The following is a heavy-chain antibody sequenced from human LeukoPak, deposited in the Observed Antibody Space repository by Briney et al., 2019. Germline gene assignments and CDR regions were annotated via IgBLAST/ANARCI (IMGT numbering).Heavy chain of an antibody. Sequence: TGGSLRLSCAASGFTFSSYAMSWVRQAPGKGLEWVSAISGSGGSTYYADSVKGRFTISGDNSKNTLYLQMNSLRAEDTAVYYCAKDSGLIVLMVYASWGQGTLVTVSS. V-gene: IGHV3-23*01. CDR3: AKDSGLIVLMVYAS. J-gene: IGHJ4*02. CDR2: ISGSGGST. CDR1: GFTFSSYA. D-gene: IGHD2-8*01.